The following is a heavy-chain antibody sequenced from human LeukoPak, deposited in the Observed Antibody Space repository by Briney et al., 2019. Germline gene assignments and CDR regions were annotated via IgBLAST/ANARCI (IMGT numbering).Heavy chain of an antibody. CDR1: GASVSNSH. J-gene: IGHJ4*02. V-gene: IGHV4-59*02. D-gene: IGHD2/OR15-2a*01. Sequence: PSETLSLTCAVSGASVSNSHGNWIRHFPGKGPEWIGCLSYTGKTDYNPSLSSRVAISLGTSNNQVSLKLRSVTAADTAVYYCSEGYFEPFAHWGPGTLVTVSS. CDR2: LSYTGKT. CDR3: SEGYFEPFAH.